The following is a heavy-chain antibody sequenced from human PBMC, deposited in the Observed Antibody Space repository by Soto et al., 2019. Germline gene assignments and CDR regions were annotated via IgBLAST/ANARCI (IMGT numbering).Heavy chain of an antibody. CDR1: GFTFSSYS. D-gene: IGHD6-19*01. CDR2: ISSSSSTI. CDR3: ARSLVAVAGPPYFDY. Sequence: EVQLVESGGGLVQPGGSLRLSCAASGFTFSSYSMNWVRQAPGKGLEWVSYISSSSSTIYYADSVKGRFTISRDNAKNSLYLQMNSLRDEDTDVYYCARSLVAVAGPPYFDYWGQGTLVTVSS. V-gene: IGHV3-48*02. J-gene: IGHJ4*02.